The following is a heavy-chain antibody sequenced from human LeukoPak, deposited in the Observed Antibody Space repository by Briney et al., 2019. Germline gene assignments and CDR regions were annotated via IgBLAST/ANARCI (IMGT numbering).Heavy chain of an antibody. Sequence: GESLKISCKGSGFHFTNYWIGWVRQMPGKGLEWMGIIYPGDSDTRYSPSFQGQVAISADKSISTAYLQWSSLKASDTAMYYCARQSIAAIDYWGQGTLVTVSS. CDR3: ARQSIAAIDY. CDR2: IYPGDSDT. CDR1: GFHFTNYW. D-gene: IGHD6-6*01. J-gene: IGHJ4*02. V-gene: IGHV5-51*01.